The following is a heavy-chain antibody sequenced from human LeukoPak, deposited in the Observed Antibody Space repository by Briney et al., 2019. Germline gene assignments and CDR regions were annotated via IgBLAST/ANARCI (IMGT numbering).Heavy chain of an antibody. CDR2: IAGYVTTT. D-gene: IGHD7-27*01. CDR1: GLTFNSYL. V-gene: IGHV3-74*01. Sequence: GGSLRLSCAASGLTFNSYLMNWVRQAPGKRLVWVSRIAGYVTTTSYEDSVQGRFTIYRDNAKNTLYLQMNSLRAEDTAVYYCARDSGADRRYFDLWGRGTLVTVSS. CDR3: ARDSGADRRYFDL. J-gene: IGHJ2*01.